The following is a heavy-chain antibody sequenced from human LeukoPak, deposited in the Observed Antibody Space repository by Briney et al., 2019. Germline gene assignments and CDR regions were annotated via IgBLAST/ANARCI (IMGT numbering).Heavy chain of an antibody. Sequence: PRGSLRLSCAASGFTFSIYWMSWVRQGPGKGLVWVSRINSHGTSTNYADSVKGRFTVSRDNSKNTLYLQMNSLRVEDTAVHYCASSLVGDGRGYDAFDIWGQGTMVTVSS. CDR3: ASSLVGDGRGYDAFDI. CDR2: INSHGTST. V-gene: IGHV3-74*01. D-gene: IGHD1-26*01. J-gene: IGHJ3*02. CDR1: GFTFSIYW.